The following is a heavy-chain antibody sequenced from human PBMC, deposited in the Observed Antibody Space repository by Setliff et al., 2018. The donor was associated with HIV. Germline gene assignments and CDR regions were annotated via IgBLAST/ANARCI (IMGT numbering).Heavy chain of an antibody. CDR3: ATSPAGEILGSRPFYFDY. J-gene: IGHJ4*02. CDR2: IYYSGTT. D-gene: IGHD3-10*01. CDR1: GDSINSGNYY. V-gene: IGHV4-39*07. Sequence: SETLSLTCTVSGDSINSGNYYWGWIRQPPGKGLEWIASIYYSGTTYYNPSLKSRVTISVDTSKNQFSLKMRSVTAADTAVYYCATSPAGEILGSRPFYFDYWGQGTLVTVSS.